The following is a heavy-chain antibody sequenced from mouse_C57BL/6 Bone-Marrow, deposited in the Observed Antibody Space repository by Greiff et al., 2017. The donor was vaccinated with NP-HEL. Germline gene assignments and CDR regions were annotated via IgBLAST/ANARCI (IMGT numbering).Heavy chain of an antibody. Sequence: EVQLQQSGPELVKPGASVKISCKASGYTFTDYYMNWVKQSHGKSLEWIGDINPNNGGTSYNQKFKGNATLTVDKSSSTAYMELRSLTSEDSAVYYCARVVYFDYWGQGTTLTVSS. J-gene: IGHJ2*01. CDR3: ARVVYFDY. V-gene: IGHV1-26*01. CDR2: INPNNGGT. CDR1: GYTFTDYY.